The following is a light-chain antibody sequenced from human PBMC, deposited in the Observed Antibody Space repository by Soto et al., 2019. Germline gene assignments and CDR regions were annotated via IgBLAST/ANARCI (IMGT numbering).Light chain of an antibody. Sequence: QSVLTQPASVSGSPGQSITISCTGTSSDVGGYNYVSWYQQHPGKAPKLMIYEVSNRPPGVSNRFSGSKSGNTASLTISGLQAEDEADYYCSSYTSSSTPYVFGTGTKVTAL. V-gene: IGLV2-14*01. CDR3: SSYTSSSTPYV. CDR2: EVS. CDR1: SSDVGGYNY. J-gene: IGLJ1*01.